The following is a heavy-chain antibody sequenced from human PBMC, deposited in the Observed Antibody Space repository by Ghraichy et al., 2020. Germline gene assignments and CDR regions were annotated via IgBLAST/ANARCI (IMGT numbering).Heavy chain of an antibody. CDR1: GGSISSSTSY. CDR3: ARLDSGSAHKPFDY. J-gene: IGHJ4*02. CDR2: FYHSGPT. D-gene: IGHD2-2*03. Sequence: SETLSLTCTVSGGSISSSTSYWGWIRQPPGKGLEWIGSFYHSGPTYYNPSLKSRVTISVDTSKHQFSLKLKSVTAADTAVYYCARLDSGSAHKPFDYWGQGTLVTVSS. V-gene: IGHV4-39*07.